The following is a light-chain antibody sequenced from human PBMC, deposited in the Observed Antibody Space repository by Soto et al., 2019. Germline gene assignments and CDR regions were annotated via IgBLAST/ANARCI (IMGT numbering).Light chain of an antibody. CDR2: DVS. CDR1: SSDVGGYNY. J-gene: IGLJ1*01. V-gene: IGLV2-14*01. CDR3: SSYTSSSTLLYV. Sequence: QSALTQPASVSGSPGQSITISCTGTSSDVGGYNYVSWYQQHPGKAPKLMIYDVSNRPSGVSSRFSGSKSGNTASLTISGLQAEDEADYYCSSYTSSSTLLYVFGTGTKLTGL.